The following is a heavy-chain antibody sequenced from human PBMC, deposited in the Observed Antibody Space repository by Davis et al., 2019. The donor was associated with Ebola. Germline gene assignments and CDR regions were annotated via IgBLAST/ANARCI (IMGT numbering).Heavy chain of an antibody. V-gene: IGHV3-48*03. CDR3: ARDRYCSGGSCYLDY. J-gene: IGHJ4*02. Sequence: GGSLRLSCAASGFTFSSFEMTWVRQAPGKGLEWVSYISGSGSTIFYADSVKGRFTISRDNAKNSLYLQMNSLRAEDTAVYYCARDRYCSGGSCYLDYWGQGTLVTVSS. D-gene: IGHD2-15*01. CDR1: GFTFSSFE. CDR2: ISGSGSTI.